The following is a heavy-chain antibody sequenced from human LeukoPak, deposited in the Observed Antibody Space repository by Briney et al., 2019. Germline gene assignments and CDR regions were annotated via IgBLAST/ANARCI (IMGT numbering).Heavy chain of an antibody. CDR2: IYYSGST. CDR3: ARGVVVVTAILYYYYYMDV. D-gene: IGHD2-21*02. V-gene: IGHV4-59*01. Sequence: SETVSLTCTVSGGSISGYYWSWIGQPPGKGLEGIGYIYYSGSTNYNPSLQRRVTISVDTSKNQFSLKLSSVTAADTAVYYCARGVVVVTAILYYYYYMDVWGKGTTVTVSS. CDR1: GGSISGYY. J-gene: IGHJ6*03.